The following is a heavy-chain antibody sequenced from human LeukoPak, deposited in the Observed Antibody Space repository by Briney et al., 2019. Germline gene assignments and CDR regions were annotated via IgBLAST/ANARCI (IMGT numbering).Heavy chain of an antibody. CDR2: MNHSGST. J-gene: IGHJ5*02. D-gene: IGHD5-18*01. CDR1: GGSFSGYY. Sequence: SETLSITCAAYGGSFSGYYWSGMRQPPGKGLEWMGEMNHSGSTNDNPSLKSEVTISVATSKNQFSLTLSSVTAADTAVYYCASGGSRDTAMVTELNWFDPWGQGTLVTVSS. CDR3: ASGGSRDTAMVTELNWFDP. V-gene: IGHV4-34*01.